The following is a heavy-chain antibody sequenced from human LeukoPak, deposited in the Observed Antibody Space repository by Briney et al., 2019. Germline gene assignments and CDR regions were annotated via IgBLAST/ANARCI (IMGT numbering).Heavy chain of an antibody. Sequence: GGSLRLSCAASGFTFNNAWMSWIRQAPGKGLEWVSYISSSSSYTNYADSVKGRFTISRDNAKNSLYLQMNSLRAEDTAVYYCARQGDSSGWYNWFDPWGQGTLVTVSS. CDR2: ISSSSSYT. V-gene: IGHV3-11*06. D-gene: IGHD6-19*01. J-gene: IGHJ5*02. CDR3: ARQGDSSGWYNWFDP. CDR1: GFTFNNAW.